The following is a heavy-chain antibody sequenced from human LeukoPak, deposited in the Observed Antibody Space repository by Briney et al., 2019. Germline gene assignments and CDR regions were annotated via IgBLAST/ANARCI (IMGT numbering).Heavy chain of an antibody. D-gene: IGHD3-10*01. V-gene: IGHV4-34*01. CDR2: INHSGST. CDR1: GGSFSGYY. J-gene: IGHJ6*03. Sequence: SETLSLTCAVYGGSFSGYYWSWIRQPPGKGLEWIGEINHSGSTNYNPSLKSRVTISVDTSKSQFSLKLSSVTAADTAVYYCARSGPMVRDRRYYYYSYYMDVWGKGTTVTVSS. CDR3: ARSGPMVRDRRYYYYSYYMDV.